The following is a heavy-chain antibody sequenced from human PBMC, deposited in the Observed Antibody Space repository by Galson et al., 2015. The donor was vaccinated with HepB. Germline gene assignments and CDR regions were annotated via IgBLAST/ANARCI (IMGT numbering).Heavy chain of an antibody. J-gene: IGHJ4*02. D-gene: IGHD2-2*01. V-gene: IGHV3-7*01. Sequence: SLRLSCAVSGFTFSSYWMSWVRQAPGKGPEWVANIKEDGSEGYYVDSVEGRFTISRDNAKNLLYLQMNSLRAEDTALYYCARAKYGPEYWGQGTLGTVSS. CDR2: IKEDGSEG. CDR1: GFTFSSYW. CDR3: ARAKYGPEY.